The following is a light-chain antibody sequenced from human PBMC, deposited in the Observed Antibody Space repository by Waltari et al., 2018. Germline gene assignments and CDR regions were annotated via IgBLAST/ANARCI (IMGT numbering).Light chain of an antibody. J-gene: IGKJ3*01. V-gene: IGKV1-9*01. CDR2: KAS. Sequence: DIQLTQSPSSLSASVGDRVTITCRASQGISSYLAWYQQKPGKAPTVLIYKASSLQSGVPSRFSGSESGTEFNLAISSVQPEDFEVDYCQQGNSYPFTFGPGTQLDIK. CDR1: QGISSY. CDR3: QQGNSYPFT.